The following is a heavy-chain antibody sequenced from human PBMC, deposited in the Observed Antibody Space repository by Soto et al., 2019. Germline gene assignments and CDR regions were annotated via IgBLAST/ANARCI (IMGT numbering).Heavy chain of an antibody. J-gene: IGHJ4*02. Sequence: QVQLQESGPGLVKPSQTLSLTCTVSGGSISSGGYFWSWVRQHPGKGLEWIGNIYYSGRTYYNPSLKSRVTISVDTSKNQFSLKLSSVTAADTAVYYCARFAREENPKVGSWYYFDYWGQETRVTVSS. CDR2: IYYSGRT. D-gene: IGHD6-13*01. CDR1: GGSISSGGYF. V-gene: IGHV4-31*03. CDR3: ARFAREENPKVGSWYYFDY.